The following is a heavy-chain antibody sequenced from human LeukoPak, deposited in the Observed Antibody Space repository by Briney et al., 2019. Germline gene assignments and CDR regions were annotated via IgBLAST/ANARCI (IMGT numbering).Heavy chain of an antibody. Sequence: ASVKVSCKASGYTFSDYYIHWVRQAPGEGLEWVGWVFPRSGDTYYSQRFHGRVAMTTDTSINTAYMELSRLKSDGTGVYFCARPPRDLVSAAPFPFWGQGTLVTVSS. D-gene: IGHD5/OR15-5a*01. CDR3: ARPPRDLVSAAPFPF. J-gene: IGHJ1*01. CDR2: VFPRSGDT. V-gene: IGHV1-2*02. CDR1: GYTFSDYY.